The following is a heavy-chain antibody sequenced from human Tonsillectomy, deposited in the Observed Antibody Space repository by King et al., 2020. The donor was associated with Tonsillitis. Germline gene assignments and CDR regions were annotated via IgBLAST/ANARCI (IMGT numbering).Heavy chain of an antibody. CDR2: IKEDGRDK. CDR3: ATEGGRSGSGY. V-gene: IGHV3-7*01. Sequence: VQLVESGGGLVQPGGSLRLSCAVSGFTFSRDWMSWVRQAPGKGLEGVANIKEDGRDKHYVDSVKGRFTIPRDNAKNSLFLQMNSLRAEDTAVYYCATEGGRSGSGYWGQGTLVTVSS. D-gene: IGHD3-10*01. CDR1: GFTFSRDW. J-gene: IGHJ4*02.